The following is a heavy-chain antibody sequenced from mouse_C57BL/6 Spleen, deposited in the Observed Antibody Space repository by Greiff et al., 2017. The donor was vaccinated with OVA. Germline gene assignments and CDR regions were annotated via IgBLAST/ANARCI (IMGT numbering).Heavy chain of an antibody. CDR1: GYAFSSSW. Sequence: QVQLQQSGPELVKPGASVKISCKASGYAFSSSWMNWVKQRPGKGLEWIGRIYPGDGDTNYNGKFKGKATLTADKSSSTAYMQLSSLTSEDSAVYFWARRGGYDGIYDYWGQGTTLTVSS. J-gene: IGHJ2*01. V-gene: IGHV1-82*01. CDR2: IYPGDGDT. CDR3: ARRGGYDGIYDY. D-gene: IGHD2-2*01.